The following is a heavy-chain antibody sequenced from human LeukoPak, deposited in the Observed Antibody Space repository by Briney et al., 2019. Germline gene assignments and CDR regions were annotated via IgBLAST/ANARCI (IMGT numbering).Heavy chain of an antibody. Sequence: SETLSLTCTVSGGSISSYYWSWIRQPPGKGLEWIGYIYYSGSTNYNPSLKSRVTISVDTSKNQFSLKLSSVTAADTAVYYCARDLESSGWTAFDIRGQGTMVTVSS. V-gene: IGHV4-59*01. D-gene: IGHD6-19*01. CDR3: ARDLESSGWTAFDI. CDR1: GGSISSYY. CDR2: IYYSGST. J-gene: IGHJ3*02.